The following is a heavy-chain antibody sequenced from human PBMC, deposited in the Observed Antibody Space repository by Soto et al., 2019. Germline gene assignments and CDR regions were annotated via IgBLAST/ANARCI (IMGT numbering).Heavy chain of an antibody. J-gene: IGHJ4*02. V-gene: IGHV1-58*02. CDR3: SADSLYYYDSSGYYYYDY. D-gene: IGHD3-22*01. CDR1: GYTFSNYG. CDR2: IVVGSGNT. Sequence: SVKVSCKTSGYTFSNYGISWVRQARGQRLEWIGWIVVGSGNTNYAQKFQERVTITRDMSTSTAYMELSSLRSEDTAVYYCSADSLYYYDSSGYYYYDYWGQGTLATVSS.